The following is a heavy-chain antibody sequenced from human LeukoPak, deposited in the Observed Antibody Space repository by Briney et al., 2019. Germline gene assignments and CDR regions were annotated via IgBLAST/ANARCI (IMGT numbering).Heavy chain of an antibody. CDR1: GGSISSYY. Sequence: SETLSLTCTVSGGSISSYYWSWIRQPPGKGLEWIGYIYYSGSTSYNPSLKSRVTISVDTSKNQFSLELSSVTAADTAVYYCARFSGTMVRGVYDYWGQGTLVTVSS. CDR3: ARFSGTMVRGVYDY. D-gene: IGHD3-10*01. V-gene: IGHV4-59*01. J-gene: IGHJ4*02. CDR2: IYYSGST.